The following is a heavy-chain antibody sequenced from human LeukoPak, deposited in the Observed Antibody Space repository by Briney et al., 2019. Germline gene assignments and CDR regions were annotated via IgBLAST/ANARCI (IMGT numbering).Heavy chain of an antibody. D-gene: IGHD2-21*02. V-gene: IGHV1-69*04. J-gene: IGHJ4*02. Sequence: GASVKVSCKASGGTFSSYAISWVRQAPGQGLEWMGRIIPILGIANYAQKFQGRVTTTADKSTSTAYMELSSLRSEDTAVYYCASSEMVVVTAIRYYFDYWGQGTLVTVSS. CDR2: IIPILGIA. CDR1: GGTFSSYA. CDR3: ASSEMVVVTAIRYYFDY.